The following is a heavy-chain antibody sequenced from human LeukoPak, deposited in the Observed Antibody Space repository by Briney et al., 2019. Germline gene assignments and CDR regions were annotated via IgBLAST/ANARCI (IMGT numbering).Heavy chain of an antibody. D-gene: IGHD2-2*01. V-gene: IGHV6-1*01. J-gene: IGHJ5*02. CDR1: GDSVSSNSVT. Sequence: SQTLSLTCAISGDSVSSNSVTWNWITQSPARGLEWLGRTYYRSTWYNDYAVSVRGRITVNPDTSKNQFSLHLNSVTPEDTAVYYCARRLTQYDCFDPWGQGILVTVSS. CDR3: ARRLTQYDCFDP. CDR2: TYYRSTWYN.